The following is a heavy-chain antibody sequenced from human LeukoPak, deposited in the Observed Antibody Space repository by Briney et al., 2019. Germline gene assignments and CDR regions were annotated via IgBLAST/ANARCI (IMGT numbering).Heavy chain of an antibody. CDR2: INHSGST. CDR3: ARRPYIAAAPDY. D-gene: IGHD6-13*01. J-gene: IGHJ4*02. CDR1: GGSFGGYY. Sequence: SETLSLTCAVYGGSFGGYYWSWIRQPPGKGLEWIGEINHSGSTNYNPSLKSRVTISVDTSKNQFSLKLSSVTAADTAVYYCARRPYIAAAPDYWGQGTLVTVSS. V-gene: IGHV4-34*01.